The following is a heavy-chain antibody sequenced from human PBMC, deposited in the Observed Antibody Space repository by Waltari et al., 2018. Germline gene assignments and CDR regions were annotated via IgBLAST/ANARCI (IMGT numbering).Heavy chain of an antibody. V-gene: IGHV4-34*01. Sequence: QVQLQQWGAGLLKPSETPSLTCAVYGGSFSGYYWSWIRQPPGKGLEWIGEINHSGSTNYNPSLKSRVTISVDTSKNQFSLKLSSVTAADTAVYYCARGRGRGMADYWGQGTLVTVSS. J-gene: IGHJ4*02. CDR2: INHSGST. CDR1: GGSFSGYY. D-gene: IGHD1-1*01. CDR3: ARGRGRGMADY.